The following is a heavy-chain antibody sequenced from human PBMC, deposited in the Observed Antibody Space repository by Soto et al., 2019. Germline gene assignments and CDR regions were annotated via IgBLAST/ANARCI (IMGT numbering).Heavy chain of an antibody. CDR2: ISSSGSTI. CDR3: ASEEYYWNYYRWFDP. CDR1: GFTFSDYY. Sequence: GGSLRLSCAASGFTFSDYYMSWIRQAPGKGLEWVSYISSSGSTIYYADSVKGRFTISRDNAKNSLYLQMNSLRAEDTTAYYWASEEYYWNYYRWFDPWGQGTMVTVSS. D-gene: IGHD1-7*01. V-gene: IGHV3-11*01. J-gene: IGHJ5*02.